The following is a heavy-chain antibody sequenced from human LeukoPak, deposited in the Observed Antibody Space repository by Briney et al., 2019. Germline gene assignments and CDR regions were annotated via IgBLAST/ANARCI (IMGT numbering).Heavy chain of an antibody. D-gene: IGHD3-10*01. J-gene: IGHJ4*02. CDR1: GFTFSSYG. CDR3: AKDNRNYYIDY. Sequence: GGSLRLSRAASGFTFSSYGMHWVRQAPGKGLEWVAFIGYDGSKMYYVDSVKGRFTISRDNSENTLYLQMNSLRTEDTALYYCAKDNRNYYIDYWGQGALVTVSS. CDR2: IGYDGSKM. V-gene: IGHV3-30*02.